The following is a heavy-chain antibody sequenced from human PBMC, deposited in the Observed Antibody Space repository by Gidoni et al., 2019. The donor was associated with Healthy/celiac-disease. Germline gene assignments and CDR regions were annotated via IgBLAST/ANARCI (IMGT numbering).Heavy chain of an antibody. CDR2: IYYSEST. Sequence: QVQLQESGPGLVKPSETLSLTCTVSGGSISSYYRSWIRQPPGKGLEWFGYIYYSESTNYNPSLKSRVTISVDTSKNQFSLKLISVTAADTAVYYGARGEEWELPFFDYWGQGTLVTVSS. J-gene: IGHJ4*02. CDR1: GGSISSYY. V-gene: IGHV4-59*01. D-gene: IGHD1-26*01. CDR3: ARGEEWELPFFDY.